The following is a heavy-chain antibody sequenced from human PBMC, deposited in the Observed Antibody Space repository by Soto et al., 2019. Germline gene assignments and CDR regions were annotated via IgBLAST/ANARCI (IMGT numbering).Heavy chain of an antibody. CDR1: GGSISSGGYY. Sequence: QVKLQESGPGLVKPSETLSLTCSVSGGSISSGGYYWNWISQHPERDLEWIGYIYYGGNTVLNPSHTSRATISRDTSKNEFSQTLTSLTAADTAVYFCARASGGAVADFDYWGQGTLVTVSS. D-gene: IGHD6-19*01. V-gene: IGHV4-31*03. CDR3: ARASGGAVADFDY. J-gene: IGHJ4*02. CDR2: IYYGGNT.